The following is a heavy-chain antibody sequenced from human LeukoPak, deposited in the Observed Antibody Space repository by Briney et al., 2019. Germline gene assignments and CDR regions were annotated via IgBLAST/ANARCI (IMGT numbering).Heavy chain of an antibody. J-gene: IGHJ4*02. Sequence: GGSLRLSCAASGFTFSSYGMHWVRQAPGKGLEGVAFIRYDGSNKYYADSVKGRFTISRDNSKNTLYLQMNSLRAEDTAVYYCAKDRLPGIAAALNYWGQGTLVTVSS. D-gene: IGHD6-13*01. V-gene: IGHV3-30*02. CDR1: GFTFSSYG. CDR3: AKDRLPGIAAALNY. CDR2: IRYDGSNK.